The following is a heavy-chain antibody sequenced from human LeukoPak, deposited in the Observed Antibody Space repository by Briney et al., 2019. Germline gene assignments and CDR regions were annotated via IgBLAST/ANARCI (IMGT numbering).Heavy chain of an antibody. CDR1: GGSFSGYY. V-gene: IGHV4-34*01. CDR3: AVPSYGDYGVWFDP. D-gene: IGHD4-17*01. CDR2: INHSGST. Sequence: SETLSLTCAVYGGSFSGYYWSWIRQPPGKGLEWIGEINHSGSTNYNPSLKSRVTISVDTSKNQFSLKLSSVTAADTAVYYCAVPSYGDYGVWFDPWGQGTLVTVSS. J-gene: IGHJ5*02.